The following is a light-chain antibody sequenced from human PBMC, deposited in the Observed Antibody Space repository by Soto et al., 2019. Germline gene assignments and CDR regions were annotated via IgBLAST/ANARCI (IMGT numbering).Light chain of an antibody. CDR3: SSYTRSSTGVV. J-gene: IGLJ2*01. CDR1: SSDVGGYNY. Sequence: QSALTQPASVSGSPGQSITISCTGTSSDVGGYNYVSWYQHHPGKAPKLMIYDVSNRPSGVSYRFSGSKSGNTASLTISGLQAEDEADYYCSSYTRSSTGVVFGGGTKLTVL. CDR2: DVS. V-gene: IGLV2-14*03.